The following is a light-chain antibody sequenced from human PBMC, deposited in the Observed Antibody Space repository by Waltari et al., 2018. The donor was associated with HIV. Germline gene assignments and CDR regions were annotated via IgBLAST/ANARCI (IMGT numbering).Light chain of an antibody. CDR1: QTVIGN. CDR2: GAS. Sequence: EIVMTQSPATLSVSPGERATLSCRASQTVIGNLAWYQQKPGQAPRLLVYGASVRAAGVPARFSGSGSGTEFTLTISSLQSEDFGVYYCQQYNYWPPYTFGQGTNLEMK. J-gene: IGKJ2*01. V-gene: IGKV3-15*01. CDR3: QQYNYWPPYT.